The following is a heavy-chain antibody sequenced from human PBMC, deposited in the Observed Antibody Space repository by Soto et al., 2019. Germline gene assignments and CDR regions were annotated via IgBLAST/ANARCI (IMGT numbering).Heavy chain of an antibody. J-gene: IGHJ6*02. D-gene: IGHD4-17*01. CDR1: GFTFSSYG. Sequence: QVQLVESGGGVVQPGRSLRLSCAASGFTFSSYGMHWVRQAPGKGLEWVAVIWYDGSNKYYADSVKGRFTISRDNAKNTLYLQMNILRAEDTAVYYCARDSHYGDRYYGMDVWGQGTTVTVSS. CDR3: ARDSHYGDRYYGMDV. V-gene: IGHV3-33*01. CDR2: IWYDGSNK.